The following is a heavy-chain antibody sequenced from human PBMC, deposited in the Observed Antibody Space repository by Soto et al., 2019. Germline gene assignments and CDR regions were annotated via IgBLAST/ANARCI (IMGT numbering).Heavy chain of an antibody. CDR2: IYYSGNT. CDR3: ARDLRASSSHPFDY. D-gene: IGHD6-6*01. CDR1: GGSISYYY. J-gene: IGHJ4*02. Sequence: SETLSLTCTVSGGSISYYYWSWIRQPPGKGLEWIGYIYYSGNTNYNPSLKSRVTISVDTSKNQFSLKLSSVTAADTAVYYCARDLRASSSHPFDYWGQGTLVTVSS. V-gene: IGHV4-59*01.